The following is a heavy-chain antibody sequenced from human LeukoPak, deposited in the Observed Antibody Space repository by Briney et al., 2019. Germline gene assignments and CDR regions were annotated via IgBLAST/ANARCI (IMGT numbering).Heavy chain of an antibody. V-gene: IGHV3-21*01. CDR2: ISSSSSYI. CDR3: AREFLSRYCGGDCSRPDY. Sequence: GGSLRLSCAASGFTFSSYSMNWVRQAPGKGLEWVSSISSSSSYIYYADSVKGRFTISRDNAKNSLHLQMNSLTAEDTAVYYCAREFLSRYCGGDCSRPDYWGQGTLVTVSS. J-gene: IGHJ4*02. CDR1: GFTFSSYS. D-gene: IGHD2-21*02.